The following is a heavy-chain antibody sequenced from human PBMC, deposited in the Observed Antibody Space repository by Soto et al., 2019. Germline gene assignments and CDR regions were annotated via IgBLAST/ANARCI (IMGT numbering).Heavy chain of an antibody. V-gene: IGHV4-39*02. CDR2: IYYSGNT. J-gene: IGHJ4*02. D-gene: IGHD3-16*01. Sequence: SETLSLTCTVSGGSISSSSYYWGWIRQPPGKGLEWIGSIYYSGNTYYNPSLKSRVTISVDTSKNQFSLKLSSVTAADTAVYYCARDLGLLKSLFDYWGQGTLVTVSS. CDR1: GGSISSSSYY. CDR3: ARDLGLLKSLFDY.